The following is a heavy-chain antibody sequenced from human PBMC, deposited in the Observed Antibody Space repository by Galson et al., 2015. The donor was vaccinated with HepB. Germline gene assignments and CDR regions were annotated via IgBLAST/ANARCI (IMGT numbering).Heavy chain of an antibody. CDR3: ARDEWFGELSHMINYGMDV. J-gene: IGHJ6*02. D-gene: IGHD3-10*01. V-gene: IGHV3-30-3*01. Sequence: SLRLSCAASGFTFSSYAMHWVRQAPGKGLEWVAVISYDGSNKYYADSVKGRFTISRDNSKNTLYLQMNSLRAEDTAVYYCARDEWFGELSHMINYGMDVWGQGTTVTVSS. CDR1: GFTFSSYA. CDR2: ISYDGSNK.